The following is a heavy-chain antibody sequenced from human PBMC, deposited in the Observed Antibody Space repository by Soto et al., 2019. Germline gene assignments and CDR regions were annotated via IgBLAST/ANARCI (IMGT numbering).Heavy chain of an antibody. CDR2: TNPNSGGT. V-gene: IGHV1-2*04. CDR1: GYTFTGYY. J-gene: IGHJ6*02. CDR3: ARSVGATPGYYYYGMDV. D-gene: IGHD1-26*01. Sequence: ASVKVSCKASGYTFTGYYMHWVLQAPGQGLEWMGWTNPNSGGTNYAQKFQGWVTMTRDTSISTAYMELSRLRSDDTAVYYCARSVGATPGYYYYGMDVWGQGTTVTVSS.